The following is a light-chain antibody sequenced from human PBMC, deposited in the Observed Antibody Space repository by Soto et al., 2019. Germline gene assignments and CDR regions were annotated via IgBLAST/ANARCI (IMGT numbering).Light chain of an antibody. Sequence: DIQMTPSPFTLSASLGDRVTITCRASQNVINWLAWYQKKPGIPPKLLIYKASRLEGGVPSRFSGSGSETEFTLTVSGLQPDDFATYYCQQYNEIPWKFGQGTKVDIK. CDR1: QNVINW. J-gene: IGKJ1*01. V-gene: IGKV1-5*03. CDR2: KAS. CDR3: QQYNEIPWK.